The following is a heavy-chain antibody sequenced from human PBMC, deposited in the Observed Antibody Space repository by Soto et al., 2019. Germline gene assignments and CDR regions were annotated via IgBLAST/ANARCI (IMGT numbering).Heavy chain of an antibody. CDR1: GYRFSTYW. V-gene: IGHV5-51*01. CDR3: ARLGGIVDTGTWIQ. D-gene: IGHD1-26*01. J-gene: IGHJ4*02. CDR2: IYPGDSDT. Sequence: PGESLKISCKASGYRFSTYWIGWVRQRPGKGPEWMAIIYPGDSDTRENPSFQGQVTISADKSSNTVHLQWRSLKASDTAIYYCARLGGIVDTGTWIQWGQGXPVTVYS.